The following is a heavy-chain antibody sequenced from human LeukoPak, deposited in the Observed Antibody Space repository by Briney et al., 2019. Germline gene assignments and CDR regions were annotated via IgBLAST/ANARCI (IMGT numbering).Heavy chain of an antibody. CDR3: AKDSEPITMVRGVTPYFDY. V-gene: IGHV3-43*02. CDR2: ISGDGGST. D-gene: IGHD3-10*01. Sequence: PGGSLRLSCAASGFTFDDYAMHWVRHAPGKGLEWVSLISGDGGSTYYADSVKGRFTISRDNSKNSLYLQMNSLRTEDTALYYCAKDSEPITMVRGVTPYFDYWGQGTLVTVSS. CDR1: GFTFDDYA. J-gene: IGHJ4*02.